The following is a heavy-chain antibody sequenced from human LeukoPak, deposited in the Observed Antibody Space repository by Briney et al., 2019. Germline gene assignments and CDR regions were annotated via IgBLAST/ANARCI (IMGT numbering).Heavy chain of an antibody. CDR3: ARAGLGYWSNWFDP. Sequence: ASVKVSCKASGITFSDYYMHWVRQAPGQELEWLGWINPNTGGTNYAQKFQGRVTMTRDMSISTAYMELSRLRSDDTAVYYCARAGLGYWSNWFDPWGQGTQVTVSS. D-gene: IGHD2-15*01. V-gene: IGHV1-2*02. CDR1: GITFSDYY. J-gene: IGHJ5*02. CDR2: INPNTGGT.